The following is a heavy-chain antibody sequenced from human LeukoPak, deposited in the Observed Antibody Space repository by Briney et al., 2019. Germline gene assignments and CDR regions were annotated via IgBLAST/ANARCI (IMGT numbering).Heavy chain of an antibody. D-gene: IGHD2-2*01. CDR1: GYTLTELS. J-gene: IGHJ4*02. CDR3: ATVGLICSSTSCYFDY. Sequence: GASVKVSCKVSGYTLTELSMHWVRQAPGKGLEWRGGFDPEDGETIYAQKFQGRVTMTEDTSTDTAYMELSSLRSEDTAVYYCATVGLICSSTSCYFDYWGQGTLVTVSS. V-gene: IGHV1-24*01. CDR2: FDPEDGET.